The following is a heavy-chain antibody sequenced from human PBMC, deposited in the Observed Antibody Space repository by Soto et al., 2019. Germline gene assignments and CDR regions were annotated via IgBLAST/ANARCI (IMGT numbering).Heavy chain of an antibody. CDR1: GFTFSSYA. CDR3: ARGPYSYPEYYFDY. D-gene: IGHD5-18*01. V-gene: IGHV3-64*01. Sequence: GGSLRLSCAASGFTFSSYAMHWVRQAPGKGLEYVSAISSNGGSTYYANSVKGRFTISRDNSKNTLYLQMGSLRAEDMAVYYCARGPYSYPEYYFDYWGQGTLVTVSS. CDR2: ISSNGGST. J-gene: IGHJ4*02.